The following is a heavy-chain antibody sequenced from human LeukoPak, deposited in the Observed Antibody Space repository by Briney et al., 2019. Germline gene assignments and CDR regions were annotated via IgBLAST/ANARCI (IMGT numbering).Heavy chain of an antibody. CDR1: GVSISSHY. D-gene: IGHD2-2*01. CDR3: VRGQRSSISALSWFDP. CDR2: INYSGTT. J-gene: IGHJ5*02. V-gene: IGHV4-59*11. Sequence: SETLSLTCTVSGVSISSHYWSWIRQPPGKGLEWIGYINYSGTTNYNPSLKSRVTISVDTSKNQFSLVLSSVTAADTAVYYCVRGQRSSISALSWFDPWGQGTLVFVSS.